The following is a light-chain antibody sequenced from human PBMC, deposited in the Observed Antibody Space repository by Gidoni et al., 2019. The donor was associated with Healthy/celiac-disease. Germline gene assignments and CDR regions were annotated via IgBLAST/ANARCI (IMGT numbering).Light chain of an antibody. CDR1: HGISSY. CDR3: QQSYSTLVYT. V-gene: IGKV1-39*01. J-gene: IGKJ2*01. Sequence: DIQMTQSPSSLSASVGERVTITCRASHGISSYLNWYQQKPGKASNLLSYAEASLQSGVPSRFSGSGSVTDFTRNISNLQPEDFATYYCQQSYSTLVYTFGPGTKLEIK. CDR2: AEA.